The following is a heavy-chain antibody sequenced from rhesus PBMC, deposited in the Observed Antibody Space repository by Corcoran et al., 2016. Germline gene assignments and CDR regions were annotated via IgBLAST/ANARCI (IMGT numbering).Heavy chain of an antibody. J-gene: IGHJ3*01. V-gene: IGHV1-198*02. CDR2: IIPLVGIK. Sequence: QVQLVQAVAEVKKPGASVKVSCKASGFTFGSSAINWVRQAPGQGIEWMGVIIPLVGIKNYAGKFQGRVTITADTATSTAYMELSSLRSEDTAVYYCARGLVKSAFDFWGQGLRVTVSS. CDR3: ARGLVKSAFDF. D-gene: IGHD3-3*01. CDR1: GFTFGSSA.